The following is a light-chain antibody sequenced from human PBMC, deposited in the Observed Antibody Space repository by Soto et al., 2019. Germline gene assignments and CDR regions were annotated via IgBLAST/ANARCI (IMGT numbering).Light chain of an antibody. CDR2: DNN. J-gene: IGLJ1*01. CDR3: GTWHSDSYV. Sequence: QSFLTQPPSVSAAPGQKVTIPCSGGSSNIGSNDVCWYQQVPGTAPKVLIYDNNKRPSGIPDRFSGSKSGTSATLGISGLQTGDEADYYCGTWHSDSYVFGSGTKVTVL. CDR1: SSNIGSND. V-gene: IGLV1-51*01.